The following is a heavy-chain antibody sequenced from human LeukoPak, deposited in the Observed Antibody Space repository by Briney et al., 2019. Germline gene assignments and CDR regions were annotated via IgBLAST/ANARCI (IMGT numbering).Heavy chain of an antibody. V-gene: IGHV3-21*01. CDR2: ISSSSSYI. Sequence: GRSLRLSCAASGFTFSSYGMHWVRQAPGKGLEWVSSISSSSSYIYYADSVKGRLTISRDNAKNTLYLQVNSLRAEDTAVYYCARDRAYYYMDVWGKGTTVTVSS. CDR1: GFTFSSYG. CDR3: ARDRAYYYMDV. J-gene: IGHJ6*03. D-gene: IGHD3-10*01.